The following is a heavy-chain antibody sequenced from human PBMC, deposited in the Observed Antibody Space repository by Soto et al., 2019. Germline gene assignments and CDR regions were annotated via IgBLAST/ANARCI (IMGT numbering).Heavy chain of an antibody. Sequence: ASVKVSCKASGYTFTGYAMHWVRQAPGQRLEWMGWINAGSGNTKYSQKFQGRVTITRNTSASTAYMELSSLRSEDTAVYYCARAVAVAADFDYWGQGTLVTVS. V-gene: IGHV1-3*01. J-gene: IGHJ4*02. CDR3: ARAVAVAADFDY. D-gene: IGHD6-19*01. CDR1: GYTFTGYA. CDR2: INAGSGNT.